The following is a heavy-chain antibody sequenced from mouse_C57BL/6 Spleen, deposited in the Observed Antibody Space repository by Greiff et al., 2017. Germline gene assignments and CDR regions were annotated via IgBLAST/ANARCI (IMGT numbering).Heavy chain of an antibody. Sequence: QVHVKQPGAELVKPGASVKMSCKASGYTFTSYWITWVKQRPGQGLEWIGDIYPGSGSTNYNEKFKSKATLTVDTSSSTAYMQLSSLTSEDSAVYYCAREGSNLAYWGQGTLVTVSA. CDR3: AREGSNLAY. CDR2: IYPGSGST. D-gene: IGHD2-5*01. V-gene: IGHV1-55*01. J-gene: IGHJ3*01. CDR1: GYTFTSYW.